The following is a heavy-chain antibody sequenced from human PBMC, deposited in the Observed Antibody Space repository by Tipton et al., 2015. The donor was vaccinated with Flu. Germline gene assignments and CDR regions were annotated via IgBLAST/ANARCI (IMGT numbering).Heavy chain of an antibody. CDR3: AREGSLTIFGVVTYNWFDP. CDR1: GGSISSSSYY. Sequence: TLSLTCTVSGGSISSSSYYWGWIRQPPGKGLEWIGSIYYSGGTYYNPSLKSRVTISVDTSKNQFSLKLSSVTAADTAVYYCAREGSLTIFGVVTYNWFDPWGQGTLVTVPS. D-gene: IGHD3-3*01. J-gene: IGHJ5*02. V-gene: IGHV4-39*07. CDR2: IYYSGGT.